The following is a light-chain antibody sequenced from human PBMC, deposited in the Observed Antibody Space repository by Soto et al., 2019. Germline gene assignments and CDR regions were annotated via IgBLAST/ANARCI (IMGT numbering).Light chain of an antibody. CDR2: GNS. V-gene: IGLV1-40*01. CDR1: SSNIGAGYD. J-gene: IGLJ7*01. Sequence: QSVLTQPPSVSRAPGQRVTISCTGSSSNIGAGYDVHWYQQLPGTAPKLLIYGNSNRPSGVPDRVSGSKSGTSASLAITGLQAEDEADYYCQSYDSSLSGAVFGGGTQLTVL. CDR3: QSYDSSLSGAV.